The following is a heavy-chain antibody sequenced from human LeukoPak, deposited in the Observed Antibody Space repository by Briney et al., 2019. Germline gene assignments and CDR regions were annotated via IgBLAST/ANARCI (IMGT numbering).Heavy chain of an antibody. J-gene: IGHJ4*02. CDR1: AFSFDDFA. CDR2: ITWNGGTI. D-gene: IGHD3-10*01. CDR3: ATRYASGPIADY. V-gene: IGHV3-9*01. Sequence: TGGSLRLSCAASAFSFDDFAMHWVRQAPGKGLEWVSGITWNGGTIDYADSVKGRFTISRDNAKNSLYLQMNSLRAEDTALYYCATRYASGPIADYWGQGTLVTVSS.